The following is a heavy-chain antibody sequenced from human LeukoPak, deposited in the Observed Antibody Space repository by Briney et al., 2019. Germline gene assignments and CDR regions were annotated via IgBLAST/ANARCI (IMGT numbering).Heavy chain of an antibody. CDR2: ISYDGSNK. CDR1: GFTFSSYA. CDR3: AKDRGSSWYYFDY. D-gene: IGHD6-13*01. Sequence: GGSLRLSCAASGFTFSSYAMHWVRQAPGKGLEWVAVISYDGSNKYYADSVKGRFTISRDNSKNTLYLQMNSLRAEDTAVYYCAKDRGSSWYYFDYWGQGTLVTVSS. J-gene: IGHJ4*02. V-gene: IGHV3-30*04.